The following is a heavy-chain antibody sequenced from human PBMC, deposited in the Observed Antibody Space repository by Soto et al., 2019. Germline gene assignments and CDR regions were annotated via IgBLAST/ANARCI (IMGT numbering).Heavy chain of an antibody. J-gene: IGHJ4*02. Sequence: GASVKVSCKASGGTFSSYAISWVRQAPGQGLEWMGGIIPIFGTANYAQKFQGRVTITADESTSTAYMELSSLRSEDTAVYYCARGVDSGGYYYGYWGQGTLVTVSS. D-gene: IGHD3-22*01. V-gene: IGHV1-69*13. CDR1: GGTFSSYA. CDR3: ARGVDSGGYYYGY. CDR2: IIPIFGTA.